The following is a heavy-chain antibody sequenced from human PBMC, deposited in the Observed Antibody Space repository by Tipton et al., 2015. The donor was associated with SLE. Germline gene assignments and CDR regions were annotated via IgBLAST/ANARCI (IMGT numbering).Heavy chain of an antibody. Sequence: TLSLTCTVSGDSISSGSYYWSWIRQPAGKGLEWIGRIYYSGNTYYNPSLKNRVTISIDTSKNQFSLKLNTVTAADTAVYYCARDLSGEFDFWGQGTLVTVSS. D-gene: IGHD3-10*01. CDR2: IYYSGNT. V-gene: IGHV4-61*02. CDR1: GDSISSGSYY. J-gene: IGHJ4*02. CDR3: ARDLSGEFDF.